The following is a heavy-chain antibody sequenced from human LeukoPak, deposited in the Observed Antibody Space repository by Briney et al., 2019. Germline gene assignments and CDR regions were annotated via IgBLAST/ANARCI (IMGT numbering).Heavy chain of an antibody. CDR1: GGSISSYY. J-gene: IGHJ4*02. V-gene: IGHV4-59*06. CDR2: IYSSGIT. CDR3: ARGVAGSYYNYFDY. D-gene: IGHD3-10*01. Sequence: PSETLSLTCSVSGGSISSYYWTWIRQHPGKGLEWIGYIYSSGITYYNPSLKSRIIISVDTPNNQFSLKLSSVTDADTAVYYCARGVAGSYYNYFDYWGQGTLVTVSS.